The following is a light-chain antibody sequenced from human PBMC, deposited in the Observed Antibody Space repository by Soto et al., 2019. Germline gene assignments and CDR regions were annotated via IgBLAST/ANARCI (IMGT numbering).Light chain of an antibody. CDR2: LEGSGSY. J-gene: IGLJ3*02. Sequence: QLVLTQSSSASASLGSSVKLTCSQSSGNSSYIIAWHQQQPGKAPRYLMKLEGSGSYNKGSGVPDRFSGSSSGADRYLTISNLQFEDEADYYCETWDSNTHVFGGGTKLTVL. CDR1: SGNSSYI. CDR3: ETWDSNTHV. V-gene: IGLV4-60*02.